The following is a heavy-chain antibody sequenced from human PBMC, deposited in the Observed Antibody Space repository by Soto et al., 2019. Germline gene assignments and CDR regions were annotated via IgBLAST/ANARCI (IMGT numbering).Heavy chain of an antibody. CDR3: AISRGWCNFDY. CDR2: ISGSGGST. D-gene: IGHD2-21*01. J-gene: IGHJ4*02. V-gene: IGHV3-23*01. Sequence: EVQLLESGGGLVQPGGSLRLSCAASGFTFSSYAMSWVRQAPGKGLEWVSAISGSGGSTYYADSVKGRFTISRDNSKNTLYLQMNSLRAEDTDVYDCAISRGWCNFDYWGQGTLVTVSS. CDR1: GFTFSSYA.